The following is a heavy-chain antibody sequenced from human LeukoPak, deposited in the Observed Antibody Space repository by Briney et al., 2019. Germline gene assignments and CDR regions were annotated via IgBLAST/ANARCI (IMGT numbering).Heavy chain of an antibody. J-gene: IGHJ6*03. Sequence: GGSLRLSCEASGFTFKTYGMNWVRQAPGKGLEWVSSISSSSSDIYYADSVKGRFTISRDNAKNSLYLQMNSLRAEDTAVYYCAREVVTASQRGMDVWGKGTTVTVSS. CDR1: GFTFKTYG. CDR2: ISSSSSDI. V-gene: IGHV3-21*01. CDR3: AREVVTASQRGMDV. D-gene: IGHD2-21*02.